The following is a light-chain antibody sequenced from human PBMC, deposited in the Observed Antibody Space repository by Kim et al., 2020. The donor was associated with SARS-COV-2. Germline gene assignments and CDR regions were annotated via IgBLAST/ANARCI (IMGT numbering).Light chain of an antibody. CDR1: QAISTW. Sequence: SASVGDRVTLTCRASQAISTWLAWYQQKPGKAPSLLIYLASTLESGVPSRFSGSGSGTEFTLTINGLQPDDFATYYCQHYSRFPYTFGQGTKLEI. CDR3: QHYSRFPYT. CDR2: LAS. V-gene: IGKV1-5*03. J-gene: IGKJ2*01.